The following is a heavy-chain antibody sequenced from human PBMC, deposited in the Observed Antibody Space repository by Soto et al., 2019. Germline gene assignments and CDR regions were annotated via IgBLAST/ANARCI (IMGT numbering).Heavy chain of an antibody. D-gene: IGHD1-20*01. CDR2: MTPISGET. CDR3: ARNKWNTGDFDY. V-gene: IGHV1-8*01. Sequence: QVQLVQSGAEVKKPGASVKVSCKASGYSFTSYDINWVRQASGQGLEWLGWMTPISGETGYAQKFQGRVSMTRDTSTSTAYVELSSLTYEDLAIYYCARNKWNTGDFDYWGHGTLVTVSS. J-gene: IGHJ4*01. CDR1: GYSFTSYD.